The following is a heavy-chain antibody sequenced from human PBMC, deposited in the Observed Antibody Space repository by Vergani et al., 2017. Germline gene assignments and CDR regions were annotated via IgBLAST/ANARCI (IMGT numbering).Heavy chain of an antibody. V-gene: IGHV1-69*06. D-gene: IGHD6-19*01. Sequence: QVQLVQSGAEVKKPGSSVKVSCKASGGTFSSYAISWVRQAPGQGLEWMGGIIPIFGTANYAQKLQGRVTMTTDTSTSTAYMELRSLRSDDTAVYYCARVTQFWFDPWGQGTLVTVSS. CDR2: IIPIFGTA. CDR3: ARVTQFWFDP. CDR1: GGTFSSYA. J-gene: IGHJ5*02.